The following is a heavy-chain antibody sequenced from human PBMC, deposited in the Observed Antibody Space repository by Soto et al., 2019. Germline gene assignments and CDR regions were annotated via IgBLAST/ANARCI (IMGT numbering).Heavy chain of an antibody. CDR2: IWYDGSNK. CDR1: GFTFSSYG. D-gene: IGHD1-26*01. V-gene: IGHV3-33*01. CDR3: ARDKCELGKGFDY. J-gene: IGHJ4*02. Sequence: QVQLVESGGGVVQPGRSMSLSCAASGFTFSSYGMHWVRQAPGKGLEWVAVIWYDGSNKYYADSVKGRFTISRDNSKNTLYLQMNSLGAEDTAGYYCARDKCELGKGFDYWGQGTLVTVSS.